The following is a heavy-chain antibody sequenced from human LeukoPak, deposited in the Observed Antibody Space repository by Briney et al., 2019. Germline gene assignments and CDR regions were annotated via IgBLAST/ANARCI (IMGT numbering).Heavy chain of an antibody. CDR3: ARVRDYDFWPLRDFDY. V-gene: IGHV4-59*01. D-gene: IGHD3-3*01. Sequence: PSETLSLTCTAGGGSISRYYWSWLRQPPGKGVEGLGYIYYSGSTNYNHSRKSRVTISGDTSKNQFSQKQISLQAADRAGYSFARVRDYDFWPLRDFDYCGQGTLVTVSS. J-gene: IGHJ4*02. CDR2: IYYSGST. CDR1: GGSISRYY.